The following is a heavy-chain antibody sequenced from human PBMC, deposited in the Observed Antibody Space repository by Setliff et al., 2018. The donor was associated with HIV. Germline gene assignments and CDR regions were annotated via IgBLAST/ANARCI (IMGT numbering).Heavy chain of an antibody. D-gene: IGHD6-13*01. CDR3: AIGSSNWPHRPNNYYFDY. Sequence: ASVKVSCKASGDTFTTYALHWVRQASGQRLEWMGWINAGNGDTKSSQKFQGRVTITRDTSASTAYMELSSLRSEDTGVYYCAIGSSNWPHRPNNYYFDYWGQGTPVTV. J-gene: IGHJ4*02. V-gene: IGHV1-3*01. CDR1: GDTFTTYA. CDR2: INAGNGDT.